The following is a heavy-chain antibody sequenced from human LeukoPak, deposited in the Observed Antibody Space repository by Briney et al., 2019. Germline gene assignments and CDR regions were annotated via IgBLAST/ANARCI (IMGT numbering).Heavy chain of an antibody. Sequence: SQTLSLTCTVSGGSISSGGYYWSWIRQPPGKGLEWIGYIYHSGSTYYNPSLKSRVTISVDRSKNQFSLKLSSVTAADTAVYYCARVYSSGSRAFQHWGQGTLVTVSS. CDR1: GGSISSGGYY. CDR3: ARVYSSGSRAFQH. J-gene: IGHJ1*01. CDR2: IYHSGST. V-gene: IGHV4-30-2*01. D-gene: IGHD6-19*01.